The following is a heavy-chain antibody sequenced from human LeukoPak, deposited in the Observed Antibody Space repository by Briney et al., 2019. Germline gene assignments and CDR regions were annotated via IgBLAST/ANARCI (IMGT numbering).Heavy chain of an antibody. J-gene: IGHJ6*02. Sequence: PSETLSLTCAVYGGSFSGYYWSWIRQPPGKGLEWIGEINHSGSTNYNPSLKSRVTISVDTSKNQFSLKLSSVTAADTAVYYCARYVYGPTPDYYYGMDVWAKGPRSPSP. CDR1: GGSFSGYY. V-gene: IGHV4-34*01. CDR3: ARYVYGPTPDYYYGMDV. D-gene: IGHD4-17*01. CDR2: INHSGST.